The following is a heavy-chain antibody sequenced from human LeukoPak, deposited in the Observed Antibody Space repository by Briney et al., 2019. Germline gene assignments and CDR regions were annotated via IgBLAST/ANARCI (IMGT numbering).Heavy chain of an antibody. CDR1: GFTFSSYS. Sequence: PGGSLRLSCAASGFTFSSYSMNWVRQAPGKGLEWVSYISSSSTIYYADSVKGRFTISRDNAKNSLYLQMNSLRTEDTAVYYCAKGWQLVDYWGQGTLVTVSS. CDR2: ISSSSTI. CDR3: AKGWQLVDY. D-gene: IGHD2-15*01. V-gene: IGHV3-48*01. J-gene: IGHJ4*02.